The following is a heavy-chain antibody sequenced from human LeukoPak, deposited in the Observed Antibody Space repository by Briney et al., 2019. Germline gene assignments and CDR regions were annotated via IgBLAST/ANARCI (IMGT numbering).Heavy chain of an antibody. J-gene: IGHJ4*02. V-gene: IGHV4-59*01. CDR2: IYYSGST. D-gene: IGHD4-17*01. CDR3: ARETDYGPTDY. Sequence: SETLSLTCTVSGGSISSYYWSWIRQPPGKGLEWIGYIYYSGSTNYNPSLKNRVTISVDTSKNQFSLKLSSVTAADTAVYYCARETDYGPTDYWGQGTLVTVSS. CDR1: GGSISSYY.